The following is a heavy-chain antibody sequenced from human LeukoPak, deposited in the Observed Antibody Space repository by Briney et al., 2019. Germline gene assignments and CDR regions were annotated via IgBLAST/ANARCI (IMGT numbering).Heavy chain of an antibody. CDR1: GGSISSGDYY. D-gene: IGHD3-9*01. CDR3: ARVAGILTGYSIDY. Sequence: TLSLTCTVSGGSISSGDYYWSWIRQPPGKGLEWIGYIYYSGSTYYNPSLKSRVTISVDTSKNQFSLKLSSVTAADTAVYYCARVAGILTGYSIDYWGQEPWSPSPQ. V-gene: IGHV4-30-4*08. CDR2: IYYSGST. J-gene: IGHJ4*01.